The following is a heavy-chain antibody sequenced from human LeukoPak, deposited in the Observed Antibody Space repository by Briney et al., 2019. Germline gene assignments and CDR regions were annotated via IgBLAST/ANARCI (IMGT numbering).Heavy chain of an antibody. J-gene: IGHJ6*02. CDR2: ISYDGSRQ. V-gene: IGHV3-30-3*01. CDR1: GFTFTYYA. CDR3: ARDALSGYSSSWYSGYYYYGMDV. D-gene: IGHD6-13*01. Sequence: GRSLRLSCAASGFTFTYYAMHWVRQAPGKGLELVALISYDGSRQYYTDSVKGRFTISRDNAKNSLYLQMNSLRAEDTAVYYCARDALSGYSSSWYSGYYYYGMDVWGQGTTVTVSS.